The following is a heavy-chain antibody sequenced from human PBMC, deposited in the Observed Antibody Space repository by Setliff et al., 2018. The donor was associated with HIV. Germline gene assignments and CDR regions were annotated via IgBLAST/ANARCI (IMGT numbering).Heavy chain of an antibody. CDR2: MYFSGNA. V-gene: IGHV4-59*11. D-gene: IGHD3-10*01. CDR1: GGSISSHY. CDR3: ARVETTVRGATYAMDV. Sequence: SETLSLTCSVSGGSISSHYWNWIRQAPGKGLEWIGTMYFSGNARISPFFKSRVTISVDTSKNQLSLNLTSVTAADTAVYYCARVETTVRGATYAMDVWGQVTTVTVSS. J-gene: IGHJ6*02.